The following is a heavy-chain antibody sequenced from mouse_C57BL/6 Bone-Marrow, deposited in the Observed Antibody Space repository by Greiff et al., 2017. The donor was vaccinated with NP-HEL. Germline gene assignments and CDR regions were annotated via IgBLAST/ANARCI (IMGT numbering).Heavy chain of an antibody. CDR1: GYTFTDYY. CDR2: INPNNGGT. CDR3: AGRGLYDGYWGPWFAY. J-gene: IGHJ3*01. V-gene: IGHV1-26*01. Sequence: VQLQQSGPELVKPGASVKISCKASGYTFTDYYMNWVKQSHGKSLEWIGDINPNNGGTSYNQKFKGKATLTVDKSSSTAYMELRSLTSEDSAVYYCAGRGLYDGYWGPWFAYWGQGTLVTVSA. D-gene: IGHD2-3*01.